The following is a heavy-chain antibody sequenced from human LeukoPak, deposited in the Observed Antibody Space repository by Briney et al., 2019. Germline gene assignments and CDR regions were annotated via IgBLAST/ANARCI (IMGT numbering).Heavy chain of an antibody. CDR1: GFTFSSYW. J-gene: IGHJ4*02. D-gene: IGHD3-3*01. V-gene: IGHV3-7*01. CDR3: AREFSDFWSGYYLDY. Sequence: GGSLRLSCAASGFTFSSYWMSWVRQAPGKGLEWVANIKQDGSEKYYVDSVKGRLTISRDNAKNSLYLQMNSLRAEDTAVYYCAREFSDFWSGYYLDYWGQGTLVTVSS. CDR2: IKQDGSEK.